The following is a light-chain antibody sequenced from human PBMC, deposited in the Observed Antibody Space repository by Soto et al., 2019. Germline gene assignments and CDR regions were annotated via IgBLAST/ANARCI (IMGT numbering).Light chain of an antibody. CDR1: QDIRND. CDR2: AAS. V-gene: IGKV1-17*01. Sequence: DIQVTQSPSSLSASVGDRVTITCRASQDIRNDLGWYQQKPGKAPKRLIYAASSLQSGVPSRFSASGSGGTEFTLTISSLQPEDFASYYCLQYNSYPWTFGQGTKVEIK. J-gene: IGKJ1*01. CDR3: LQYNSYPWT.